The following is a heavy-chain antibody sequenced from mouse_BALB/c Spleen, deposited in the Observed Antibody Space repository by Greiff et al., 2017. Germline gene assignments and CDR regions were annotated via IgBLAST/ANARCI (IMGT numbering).Heavy chain of an antibody. J-gene: IGHJ3*01. D-gene: IGHD2-10*01. V-gene: IGHV1S137*01. CDR2: ISTYSGNT. CDR1: GYTFTDYA. Sequence: QVHVKQSGAELVRPGSSVKISCKGSGYTFTDYAMHWVKQSHAKSLEWIGVISTYSGNTNYNQKFKGKATMTVDKSSSTAYMELARLTSEDSAIYYCARPYYGNPWFAYWGQGTRVTVSA. CDR3: ARPYYGNPWFAY.